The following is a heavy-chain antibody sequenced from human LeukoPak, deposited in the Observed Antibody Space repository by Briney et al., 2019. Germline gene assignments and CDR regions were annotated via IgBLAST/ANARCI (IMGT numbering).Heavy chain of an antibody. CDR2: ISMTFST. CDR1: GFTFSDFY. D-gene: IGHD2-21*01. V-gene: IGHV3-69-1*01. Sequence: GGSLRLSCVASGFTFSDFYMSWVRQAPGKGLEWVSSISMTFSTDYADSLKGRFTISRDNAKNSLYLQINFLTAEDSAIYYCARRSGPGDPFTIWGRGTTVTVSS. J-gene: IGHJ6*02. CDR3: ARRSGPGDPFTI.